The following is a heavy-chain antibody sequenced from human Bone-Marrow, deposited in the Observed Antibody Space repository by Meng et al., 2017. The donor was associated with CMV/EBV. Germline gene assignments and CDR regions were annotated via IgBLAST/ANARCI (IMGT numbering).Heavy chain of an antibody. V-gene: IGHV3-15*05. J-gene: IGHJ5*02. CDR2: IKSKKDGETT. D-gene: IGHD1-26*01. Sequence: SGFTFAYAWMMGVRQAPGKGLELVGRIKSKKDGETTDYAAPVRGRFSISRDDSENMVYLQMNNLKSEDTAIYYCAKGIVGGSTDWPGPWGQGALVTVSS. CDR1: GFTFAYAW. CDR3: AKGIVGGSTDWPGP.